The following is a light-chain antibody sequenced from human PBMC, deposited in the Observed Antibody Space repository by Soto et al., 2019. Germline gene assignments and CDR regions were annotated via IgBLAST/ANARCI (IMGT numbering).Light chain of an antibody. Sequence: DIQMTQSPSTLSASVGDRVSITCRASQSLNSWLAWYQQKPGKAPKLLIYKASTLESGVPSRFSGSGSGTEFTLTIISLQPDDFETYYCQQYNTYSFGQGTKLEIK. V-gene: IGKV1-5*03. J-gene: IGKJ2*01. CDR1: QSLNSW. CDR3: QQYNTYS. CDR2: KAS.